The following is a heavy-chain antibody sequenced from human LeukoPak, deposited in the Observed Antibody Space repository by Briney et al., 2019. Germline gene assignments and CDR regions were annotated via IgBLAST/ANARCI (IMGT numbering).Heavy chain of an antibody. V-gene: IGHV4-59*01. CDR1: GGSTSSYY. J-gene: IGHJ6*03. CDR2: IYYSGST. Sequence: SETLSLTCTVSGGSTSSYYWSWIRQPPGKGLEWIGYIYYSGSTNYNPSLKSRVTISVDTSKNQFSLKLSSVTAADTAVYYCARGSWHYYYYYYMDVWGKGTTVTISS. CDR3: ARGSWHYYYYYYMDV.